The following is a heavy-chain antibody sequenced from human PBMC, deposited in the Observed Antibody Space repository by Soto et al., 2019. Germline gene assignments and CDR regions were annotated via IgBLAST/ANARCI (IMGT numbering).Heavy chain of an antibody. V-gene: IGHV3-23*01. D-gene: IGHD3-9*01. Sequence: GGSLRLSCAASGFTFSSYAMSWVRQAPGKGLEWVSAISGSGGSTYYADSVKGRFTISRDNSKNTLYLQMNSLRAEDTAVYYCARDTPTTYDDISVGYSPNFDYWGQGTLVTVSS. J-gene: IGHJ4*02. CDR2: ISGSGGST. CDR3: ARDTPTTYDDISVGYSPNFDY. CDR1: GFTFSSYA.